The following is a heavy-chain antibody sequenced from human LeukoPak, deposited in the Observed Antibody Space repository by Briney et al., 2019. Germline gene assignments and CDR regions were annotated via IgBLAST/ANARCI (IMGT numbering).Heavy chain of an antibody. CDR2: ISGSGGST. V-gene: IGHV3-23*01. CDR1: GFTFSSYA. J-gene: IGHJ3*02. D-gene: IGHD7-27*01. CDR3: ARGPNWGLAFDI. Sequence: PGGSLRLSCAASGFTFSSYAMSWVRQAPGKGLEWVSAISGSGGSTYYADSVKGRFTISRDNSKNTLYLQMNSLRAEDTAVYYCARGPNWGLAFDIWGQGTMVTVSS.